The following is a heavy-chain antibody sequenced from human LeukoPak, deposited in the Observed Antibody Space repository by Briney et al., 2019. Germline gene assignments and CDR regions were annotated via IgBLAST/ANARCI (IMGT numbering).Heavy chain of an antibody. Sequence: ASVKVSCKASGYTFTGYYMHWVRQAPGQGLEWMGWINPNSGGTNYAQKLQGRVTMTRDTSISTAYMELSRLASDDTAVYYCARDLGSIVATFDFFWYFDLWGRGTLLTVSS. V-gene: IGHV1-2*02. CDR3: ARDLGSIVATFDFFWYFDL. CDR1: GYTFTGYY. J-gene: IGHJ2*01. CDR2: INPNSGGT. D-gene: IGHD5-12*01.